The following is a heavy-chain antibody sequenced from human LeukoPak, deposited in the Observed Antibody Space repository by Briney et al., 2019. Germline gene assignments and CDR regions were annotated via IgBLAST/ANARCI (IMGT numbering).Heavy chain of an antibody. V-gene: IGHV1-46*01. J-gene: IGHJ4*02. D-gene: IGHD3-22*01. CDR2: INPSGGST. Sequence: GASVKVSCKASGYTFTSYYMHWVRQAPGQGLEWMGIINPSGGSTSYAQKFQGRVTMTRDTFTSTVYMELSSLRSEDTAVYYCARVNYDSSGYYSYNAYYFDYWGQGTLVTVSS. CDR1: GYTFTSYY. CDR3: ARVNYDSSGYYSYNAYYFDY.